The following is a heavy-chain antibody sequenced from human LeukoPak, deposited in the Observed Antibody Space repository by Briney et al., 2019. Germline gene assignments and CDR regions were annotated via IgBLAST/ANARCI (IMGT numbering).Heavy chain of an antibody. CDR2: ISSGGGTI. V-gene: IGHV3-48*03. CDR3: ARAAAGSASPFDY. Sequence: PGGSLRLSCAASGFTFSSYEMNWVRQAPGKGLEWVSYISSGGGTIYYADSVKGRFTISRDNAKNSLYLQMHSLRVEDTAVYYCARAAAGSASPFDYWGQGTLVTVSS. D-gene: IGHD6-13*01. CDR1: GFTFSSYE. J-gene: IGHJ4*02.